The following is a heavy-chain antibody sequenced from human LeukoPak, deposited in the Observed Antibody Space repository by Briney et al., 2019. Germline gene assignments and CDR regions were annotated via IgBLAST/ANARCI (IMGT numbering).Heavy chain of an antibody. Sequence: PGGSLRLSCAASGFTVSSNYMSRVRQAPGKELEWVSVIYSGGSTYYADSVKGRFTISRDNSKNTLYLQMNSLGAEDTAVYYCARSPEGCSGGSCYNPPDYWGQGTLVTVSS. V-gene: IGHV3-66*01. CDR2: IYSGGST. CDR3: ARSPEGCSGGSCYNPPDY. CDR1: GFTVSSNY. D-gene: IGHD2-15*01. J-gene: IGHJ4*02.